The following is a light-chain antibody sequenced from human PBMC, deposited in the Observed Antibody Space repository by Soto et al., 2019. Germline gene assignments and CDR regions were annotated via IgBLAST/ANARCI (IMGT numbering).Light chain of an antibody. CDR2: DVS. Sequence: QSVLTQPASMSGSPGQSITISCTGTSSDVGGYNYVSWYQQHPGRAPELMIYDVSNRPSGVSNRFSGSKSGNTASLTISGLQAEDEADYYCSSYSSSSTLYVFGTGTKVTVL. J-gene: IGLJ1*01. V-gene: IGLV2-14*01. CDR1: SSDVGGYNY. CDR3: SSYSSSSTLYV.